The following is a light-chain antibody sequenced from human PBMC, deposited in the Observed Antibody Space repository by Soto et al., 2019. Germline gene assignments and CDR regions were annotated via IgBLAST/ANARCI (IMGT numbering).Light chain of an antibody. V-gene: IGKV3-20*01. J-gene: IGKJ1*01. CDR3: QQYGSSPRT. CDR2: GAS. Sequence: EIVLTQSPGTLSLSPGERATLSCRASQSVSSSYLAWYQQKPGQAPRLLIYGASSRATGIPDRLSGSGVGTDFTLTTISLEPEDFAVYYCQQYGSSPRTFGQGTKVEIK. CDR1: QSVSSSY.